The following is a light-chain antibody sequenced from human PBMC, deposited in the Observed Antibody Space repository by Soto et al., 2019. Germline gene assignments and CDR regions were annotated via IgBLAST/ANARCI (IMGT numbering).Light chain of an antibody. J-gene: IGKJ4*01. Sequence: EIVWTQSPAALSLSPGERATLSCRASQSVSCSLAWSPQTPGQAPRLLLYAASNRATGIPARFSGSGSGKDVTLTISSLEPEDFAVYYCQQRSNWPPLTFGGGTKVEIK. V-gene: IGKV3-11*01. CDR3: QQRSNWPPLT. CDR2: AAS. CDR1: QSVSCS.